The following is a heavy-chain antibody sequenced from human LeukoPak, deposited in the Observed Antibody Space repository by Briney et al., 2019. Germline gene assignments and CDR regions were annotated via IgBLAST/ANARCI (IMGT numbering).Heavy chain of an antibody. D-gene: IGHD3-3*01. CDR1: GFTFSSYA. CDR3: AKAPITIFGVVISYYFDY. J-gene: IGHJ4*02. Sequence: PGGSLRLSCAASGFTFSSYAMIWVREAPGKGLKRVSALSGSGGSTYYADSVKGRFTISRDNSKNTLYLQMNSLRAEDTAVYYCAKAPITIFGVVISYYFDYWGQGTLVTVSS. CDR2: LSGSGGST. V-gene: IGHV3-23*01.